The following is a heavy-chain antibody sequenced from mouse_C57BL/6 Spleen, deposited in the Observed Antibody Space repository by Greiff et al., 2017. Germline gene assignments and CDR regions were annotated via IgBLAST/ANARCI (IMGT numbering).Heavy chain of an antibody. J-gene: IGHJ2*01. CDR3: TREETSLFDY. CDR1: GFTFSSSA. Sequence: EVQGVESGEGLVKPGGSLKLSCAASGFTFSSSAMSWVRQTPGKRLEWVAYISSGGDYTYYADTVKGRFTISGDNARNTLYLQMSSLKSVDTAMYYCTREETSLFDYWGQGTTLTVSS. V-gene: IGHV5-9-1*02. CDR2: ISSGGDYT. D-gene: IGHD6-2*01.